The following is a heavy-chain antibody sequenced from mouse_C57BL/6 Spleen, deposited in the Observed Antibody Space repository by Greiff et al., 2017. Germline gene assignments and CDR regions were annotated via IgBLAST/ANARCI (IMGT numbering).Heavy chain of an antibody. J-gene: IGHJ2*01. CDR2: IDPSDSET. V-gene: IGHV1-52*01. Sequence: QVQLQQPGAELVRPGSSVKLSCKASGYTFTSYWMHWVKQRPIQGLEWIGNIDPSDSETHYNQKFKDKATLTVDKSSSTAYMQLSSLTSEDSAVYYCARADYDGRYFDYWGQGTTLTVSS. D-gene: IGHD2-4*01. CDR1: GYTFTSYW. CDR3: ARADYDGRYFDY.